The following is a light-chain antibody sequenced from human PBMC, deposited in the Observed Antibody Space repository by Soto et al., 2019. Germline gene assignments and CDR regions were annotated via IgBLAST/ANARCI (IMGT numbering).Light chain of an antibody. CDR2: AAS. CDR3: QQSYSTAERT. Sequence: DIQMTQSPSYLSASVGARVTITCRASQSISSYLNWYQQKPGKAPKLLIYAASSLQSGVPSRFSGSRSGTDFTLTISSLQPEDFSTYYCQQSYSTAERTFGQGTKVEIK. J-gene: IGKJ1*01. CDR1: QSISSY. V-gene: IGKV1-39*01.